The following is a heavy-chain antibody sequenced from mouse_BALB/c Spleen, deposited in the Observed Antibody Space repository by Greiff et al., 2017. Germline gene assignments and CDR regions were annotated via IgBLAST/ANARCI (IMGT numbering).Heavy chain of an antibody. Sequence: VKLEESGPGLVAPSQSLSITCTVSGFSLTSYGVHWVRQPPGKGLEWLGVIWAGGSTNYNSALMSRLSISKDNSKSQVFLKMNSLQTDDTAMYYCARDHYYGSPFAYWGQGTLVTVSA. CDR3: ARDHYYGSPFAY. J-gene: IGHJ3*01. CDR2: IWAGGST. D-gene: IGHD1-1*01. CDR1: GFSLTSYG. V-gene: IGHV2-9*02.